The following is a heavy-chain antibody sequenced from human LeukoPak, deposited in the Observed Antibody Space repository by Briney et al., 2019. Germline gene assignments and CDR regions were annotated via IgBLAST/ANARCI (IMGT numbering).Heavy chain of an antibody. V-gene: IGHV4-38-2*02. D-gene: IGHD2-2*02. CDR1: GYSISSGYY. CDR3: ARYCSSTSCYTTSIASPFDY. Sequence: PSQTLSLTCTVSGYSISSGYYWGWIRQPPGKGLEWIGSIYYSGSTYYNPSLKSRVTISVDTSKNQFSLKLSSVTAADTAVYYCARYCSSTSCYTTSIASPFDYWGQGTLVTVSS. CDR2: IYYSGST. J-gene: IGHJ4*02.